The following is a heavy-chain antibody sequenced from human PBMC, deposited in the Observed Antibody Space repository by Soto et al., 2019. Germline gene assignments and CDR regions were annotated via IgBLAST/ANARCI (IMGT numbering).Heavy chain of an antibody. J-gene: IGHJ6*02. CDR3: SRDYYSNYYYYYGMDV. D-gene: IGHD4-4*01. Sequence: QVQLVQSGAEVKKPGSSVKVSCKASGGTFSSYAISWVRQAPGQGLEWMGGIIPIFGTANYAQKFQGRVTITADKTTSTAYMELSSLISDDTAVYYCSRDYYSNYYYYYGMDVWGQGTTVTVSS. V-gene: IGHV1-69*06. CDR2: IIPIFGTA. CDR1: GGTFSSYA.